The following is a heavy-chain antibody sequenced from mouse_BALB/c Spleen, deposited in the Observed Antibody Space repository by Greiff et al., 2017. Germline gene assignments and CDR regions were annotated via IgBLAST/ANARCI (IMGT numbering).Heavy chain of an antibody. D-gene: IGHD1-2*01. Sequence: EVKLVESGGGLVKPGGSLKLSCAASGFTFSSYGMSWVRQTPDKRLELVATINSNGGSTYYPDSVKGRFTISRDNAKNTLYLQMSSLKSEDTAMYYCAREGYIGYWGYWGQGTTLTVSA. V-gene: IGHV5-6-3*01. CDR2: INSNGGST. CDR3: AREGYIGYWGY. CDR1: GFTFSSYG. J-gene: IGHJ2*01.